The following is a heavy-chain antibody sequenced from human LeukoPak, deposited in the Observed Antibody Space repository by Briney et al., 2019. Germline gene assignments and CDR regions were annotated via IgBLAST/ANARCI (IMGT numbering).Heavy chain of an antibody. CDR1: GFTFSSYA. V-gene: IGHV3-23*01. CDR3: ARLRGWNYFDY. Sequence: GGSLRLSCAASGFTFSSYAMSWVRQAPGKGLEWVSGISGSGGSTYYADSVKGRFTISRDNSKNTLYLQMNGLRAEDTAVYYCARLRGWNYFDYWGQGTLVTVSS. D-gene: IGHD6-19*01. CDR2: ISGSGGST. J-gene: IGHJ4*02.